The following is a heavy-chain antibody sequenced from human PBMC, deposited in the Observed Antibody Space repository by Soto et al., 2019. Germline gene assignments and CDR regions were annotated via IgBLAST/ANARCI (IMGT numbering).Heavy chain of an antibody. J-gene: IGHJ6*02. Sequence: LVNPTETLTLTCTGSGFSLSAGRMGVSWIRQPPGKALEWIGYIYHSGSTYYNPSLKSRVTISVDRSKNQFSLKLSSVTAADTAVYYCARVTGPWGQGTTVSVSS. CDR1: GFSLSAGRMG. CDR3: ARVTGP. V-gene: IGHV4-30-2*01. CDR2: IYHSGST.